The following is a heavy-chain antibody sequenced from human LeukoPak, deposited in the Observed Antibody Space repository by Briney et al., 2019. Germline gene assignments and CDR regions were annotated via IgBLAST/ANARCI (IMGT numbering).Heavy chain of an antibody. CDR3: ARVGSFYDILTGYYPGAFDI. CDR1: GYTFTSYA. Sequence: ASVKVSCKASGYTFTSYAMHWVRQAPGQRLEWMGWINAGNGNTKYSQKFQGRVTITRDTSASTAYMELSSLRSDDTAVYYCARVGSFYDILTGYYPGAFDIWGQGTMVTVSS. CDR2: INAGNGNT. V-gene: IGHV1-3*01. J-gene: IGHJ3*02. D-gene: IGHD3-9*01.